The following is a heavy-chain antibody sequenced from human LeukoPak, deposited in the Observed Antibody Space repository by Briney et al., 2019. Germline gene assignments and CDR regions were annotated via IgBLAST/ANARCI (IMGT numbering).Heavy chain of an antibody. CDR3: ARRSGHLVGLVYYYYYMDV. CDR1: GFTFSSYA. V-gene: IGHV3-7*01. CDR2: IKQDGSEK. J-gene: IGHJ6*03. D-gene: IGHD2-2*03. Sequence: PGGSLRLSCAASGFTFSSYAMSWVRQAPGKGLEWVANIKQDGSEKYYVDSVKGRFTISRDNAKNSLYLQMNSLRAEDTAVYYCARRSGHLVGLVYYYYYMDVWGKGTTVTISS.